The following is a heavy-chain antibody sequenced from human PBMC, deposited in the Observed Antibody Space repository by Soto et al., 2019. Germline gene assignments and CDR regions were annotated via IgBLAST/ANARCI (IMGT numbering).Heavy chain of an antibody. CDR3: ANLAGSSGYDSPGIPNAFDI. D-gene: IGHD5-12*01. CDR2: ISGSGGST. V-gene: IGHV3-23*01. CDR1: GFTFSSYA. Sequence: GGSLRLSCAASGFTFSSYAMSWVRQAPGKGLEWVSAISGSGGSTYYADSVKGRFTISRDNSKNTLYLQMNSLRAEDTAVYYCANLAGSSGYDSPGIPNAFDIWGQGTMVTVSS. J-gene: IGHJ3*02.